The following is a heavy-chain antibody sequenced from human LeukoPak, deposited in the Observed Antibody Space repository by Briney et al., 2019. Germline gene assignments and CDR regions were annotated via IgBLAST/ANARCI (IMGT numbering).Heavy chain of an antibody. V-gene: IGHV3-21*01. Sequence: GGSLRLSCAASGFTFRSYSMNWVRQAPGKGLEWGSSISSSSSYIYYADSLKGRFTISRDNAKNSLYLQMNRLRDEDTAVYYCARETFCSSTTRPIGDHFDYWGQGTLVTVSS. D-gene: IGHD2-2*01. J-gene: IGHJ4*02. CDR1: GFTFRSYS. CDR3: ARETFCSSTTRPIGDHFDY. CDR2: ISSSSSYI.